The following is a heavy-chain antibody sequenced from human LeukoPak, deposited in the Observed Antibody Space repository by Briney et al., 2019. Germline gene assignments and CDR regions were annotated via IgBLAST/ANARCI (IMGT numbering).Heavy chain of an antibody. Sequence: ASVKVSCKASGYAFTSYDINWVRQATGQGLEWMGWMNPNSGNTGYAQKFQGRVTMTRNTSISTAYMELSSLRSEDTAVYYCARYRDIVATMFFDYWGQGTLVTVSP. D-gene: IGHD5-12*01. CDR2: MNPNSGNT. CDR1: GYAFTSYD. CDR3: ARYRDIVATMFFDY. J-gene: IGHJ4*02. V-gene: IGHV1-8*01.